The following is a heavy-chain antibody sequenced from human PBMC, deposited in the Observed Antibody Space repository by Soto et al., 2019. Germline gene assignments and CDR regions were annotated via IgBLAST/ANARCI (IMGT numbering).Heavy chain of an antibody. J-gene: IGHJ5*02. CDR3: ARERQPYISSQGVWFGP. CDR1: GGSISSGGYY. Sequence: TLSLTCTVSGGSISSGGYYWSWIRQHPVKGLEWIGNIYYSGNSHYSPSLRSRLTISIDTSKNQFSLRLSSVTAADTAVYYCARERQPYISSQGVWFGPWGQGTLVTVYS. D-gene: IGHD3-3*02. V-gene: IGHV4-31*03. CDR2: IYYSGNS.